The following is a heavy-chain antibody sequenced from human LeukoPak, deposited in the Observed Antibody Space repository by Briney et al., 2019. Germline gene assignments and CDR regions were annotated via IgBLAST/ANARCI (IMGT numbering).Heavy chain of an antibody. J-gene: IGHJ6*03. CDR1: GFTFSSYE. V-gene: IGHV3-48*03. D-gene: IGHD1-26*01. CDR3: TTVPYSGSYYHYYYYMDV. CDR2: ISSSGSTI. Sequence: GGSLRLSCAASGFTFSSYEMNWVRQAPGKGLEWVSYISSSGSTIYYADSVKGRFTISRDDSKNTLYLQMNSLKTEDTAVYYCTTVPYSGSYYHYYYYMDVWGKGTTVTVSS.